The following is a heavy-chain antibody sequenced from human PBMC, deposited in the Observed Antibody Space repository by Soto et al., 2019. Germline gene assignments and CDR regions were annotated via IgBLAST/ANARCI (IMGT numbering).Heavy chain of an antibody. CDR3: ARGGHVVVVTAAFDY. CDR1: GNTFSNYY. Sequence: QVQLVQSGAEVKKPGASVKVSCKASGNTFSNYYIHWVRQAPGQGLEWMGTINPSGGHTTYAQKFLGRVHMTRDTSTSTLYMELTSLRSEDTAVYYCARGGHVVVVTAAFDYWGQGTLVTVSS. CDR2: INPSGGHT. V-gene: IGHV1-46*03. J-gene: IGHJ4*02. D-gene: IGHD2-21*02.